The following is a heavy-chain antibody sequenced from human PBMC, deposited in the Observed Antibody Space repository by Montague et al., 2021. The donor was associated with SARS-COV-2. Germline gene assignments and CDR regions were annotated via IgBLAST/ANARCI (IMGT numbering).Heavy chain of an antibody. CDR2: YY. D-gene: IGHD6-13*01. V-gene: IGHV6-1*01. CDR3: ARDPRYSLSWSFDY. J-gene: IGHJ4*02. Sequence: YYDYAVSVKSRMTISPDTSKNQFSLQLSSVTPEDRAVYYCARDPRYSLSWSFDYGGQGTLVTVSS.